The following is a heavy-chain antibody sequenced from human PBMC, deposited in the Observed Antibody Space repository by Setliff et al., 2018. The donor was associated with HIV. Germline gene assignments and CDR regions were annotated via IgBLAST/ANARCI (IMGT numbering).Heavy chain of an antibody. J-gene: IGHJ4*02. CDR1: GFMRTHW. CDR3: GYPY. V-gene: IGHV3-7*03. D-gene: IGHD1-1*01. CDR2: INQDGDEM. Sequence: GGSLRLSCGASGFMRTHWMSWVRQTPGKGPEWVANINQDGDEMYLTDSVKGRFTIYRDSTKNSVYLQMNSLRAEDTALYYYGYPYWGQGTLVTVSS.